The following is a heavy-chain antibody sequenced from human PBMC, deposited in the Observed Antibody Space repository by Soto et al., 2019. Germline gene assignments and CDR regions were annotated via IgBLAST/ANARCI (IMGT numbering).Heavy chain of an antibody. CDR3: ATNSGYCMSSSCYAYFDY. CDR1: GGTLSSYG. J-gene: IGHJ4*02. Sequence: QVQLVQSGAEVKKPGSSVKVSCKASGGTLSSYGISWVRQAPGQGLEWMGGIIPIFGTANYAQKFQGRVTITADESTSTAYMVLRSLRSEDTAVYYCATNSGYCMSSSCYAYFDYWGQGTLVTVSS. CDR2: IIPIFGTA. V-gene: IGHV1-69*12. D-gene: IGHD2-2*01.